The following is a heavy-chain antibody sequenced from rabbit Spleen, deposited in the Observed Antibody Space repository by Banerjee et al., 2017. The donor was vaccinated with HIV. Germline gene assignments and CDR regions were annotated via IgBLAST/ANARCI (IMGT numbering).Heavy chain of an antibody. CDR2: IYAGSGST. CDR1: GFSLSSYW. CDR3: AREGEGGDSSYGMDL. D-gene: IGHD7-1*01. V-gene: IGHV1S7*01. J-gene: IGHJ6*01. Sequence: QLVESGGGLVQPGGSLKLSCTASGFSLSSYWINWVRQAPGKGLEWIGNIYAGSGSTYYASWVNGRFTISTDNAQNTLYLQLNSLTAADTATYFCAREGEGGDSSYGMDLWGQGTLVTV.